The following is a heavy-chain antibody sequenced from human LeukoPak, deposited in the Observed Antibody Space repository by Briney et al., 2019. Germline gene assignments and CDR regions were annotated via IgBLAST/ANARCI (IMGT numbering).Heavy chain of an antibody. CDR2: INHSGST. CDR1: GGSFSGYY. J-gene: IGHJ4*02. CDR3: ARSVGRELLRFGELLD. Sequence: PSETLSLTCAVYGGSFSGYYWSWIRQPPGKGLEWIGEINHSGSTNYNPSLKSRVTISVDTSKNQFSLKLSSVTAADTAVYYCARSVGRELLRFGELLDWGQGTLVTVSS. V-gene: IGHV4-34*01. D-gene: IGHD3-10*01.